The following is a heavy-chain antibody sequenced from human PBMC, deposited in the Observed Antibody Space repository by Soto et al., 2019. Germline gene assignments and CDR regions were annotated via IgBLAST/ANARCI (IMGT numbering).Heavy chain of an antibody. V-gene: IGHV1-69*12. Sequence: QVQLVQSGAEVKKPGSSVKVSCKDSGGTFSTSAISWVRQAPGQGLEWVGGIMPVFPTPDYAKNFQGRVTITEDESTTTAYLELTSLRADDTAVYYCARDKARLQLGGNYYYILDVWGQGTAITVSS. CDR2: IMPVFPTP. J-gene: IGHJ6*02. D-gene: IGHD1-1*01. CDR3: ARDKARLQLGGNYYYILDV. CDR1: GGTFSTSA.